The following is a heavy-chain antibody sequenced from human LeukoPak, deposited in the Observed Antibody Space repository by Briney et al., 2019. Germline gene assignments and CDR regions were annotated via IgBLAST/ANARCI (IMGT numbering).Heavy chain of an antibody. J-gene: IGHJ3*02. CDR1: GGSISSYY. V-gene: IGHV4-59*08. Sequence: PSETLSLTCTVSGGSISSYYWSWIRQPPGKGLEGIGYIYYSGSTNYNPSLRSRVTISVDTSKNQFSLKLSSVTAADTAVYYCARQGDGYNYESDAFDIWGQGTMVTVSS. D-gene: IGHD5-24*01. CDR3: ARQGDGYNYESDAFDI. CDR2: IYYSGST.